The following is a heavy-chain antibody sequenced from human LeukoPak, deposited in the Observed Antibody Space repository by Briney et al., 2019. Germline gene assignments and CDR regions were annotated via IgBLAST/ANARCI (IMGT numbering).Heavy chain of an antibody. CDR3: ARDTGFQIGLVGY. CDR2: INPNSGGT. Sequence: ASVKVSCKASGYTFTGYYMHWVRQAPGQGLEWMGRINPNSGGTNYAQKFQGRVTMTRGTSISTAYMELSRLRSDDTAVYYCARDTGFQIGLVGYWGQGTLVTVSS. CDR1: GYTFTGYY. V-gene: IGHV1-2*06. J-gene: IGHJ4*02. D-gene: IGHD1-14*01.